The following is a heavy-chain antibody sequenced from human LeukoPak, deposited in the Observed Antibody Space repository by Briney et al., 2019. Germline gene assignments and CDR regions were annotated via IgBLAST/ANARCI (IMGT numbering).Heavy chain of an antibody. CDR3: VRDRRSRDGYNYRFDY. J-gene: IGHJ4*02. D-gene: IGHD5-24*01. CDR2: ISAYNGNT. V-gene: IGHV1-18*01. CDR1: GYTFTSYG. Sequence: ASVKVSCKASGYTFTSYGISWVRQAPGQGLEWMGWISAYNGNTNYAQKLQGRVTMTTDTSTSTAYMELRSLRSDDTAVYYCVRDRRSRDGYNYRFDYWGQGTLVTVSS.